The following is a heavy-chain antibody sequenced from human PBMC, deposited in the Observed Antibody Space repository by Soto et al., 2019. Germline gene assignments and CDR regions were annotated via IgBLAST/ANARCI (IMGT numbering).Heavy chain of an antibody. CDR3: AKVRYSSPMGYYYGMDV. J-gene: IGHJ6*02. CDR1: RVAFSKFI. V-gene: IGHV1-69*01. CDR2: IIPIFGTA. Sequence: QAQLEQSGGEVKKPGSSVKVSCKASRVAFSKFIVTWVRQAPGLGLEWVGGIIPIFGTANYAQKFLGRVTITADESTSKSYMEVNNLRSEDTAVYYCAKVRYSSPMGYYYGMDVWGQGTTVTVSS. D-gene: IGHD6-19*01.